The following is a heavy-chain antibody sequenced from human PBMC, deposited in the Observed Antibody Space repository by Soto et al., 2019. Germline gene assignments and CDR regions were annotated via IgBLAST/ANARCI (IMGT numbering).Heavy chain of an antibody. J-gene: IGHJ6*02. D-gene: IGHD6-6*01. V-gene: IGHV3-21*01. CDR1: GFTFSSYS. Sequence: GGSLRLSCAASGFTFSSYSMNWVRQAPGKGLEWVSSISSSSSYIYYADSVKGRFTISRDNAKNSLYLQMNSLRAEDTAVYYCASFKIAARPEGYYYYGMDVWGQGTTVTVPS. CDR2: ISSSSSYI. CDR3: ASFKIAARPEGYYYYGMDV.